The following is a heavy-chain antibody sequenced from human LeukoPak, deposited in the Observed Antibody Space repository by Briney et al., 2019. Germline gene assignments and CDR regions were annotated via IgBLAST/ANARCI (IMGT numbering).Heavy chain of an antibody. V-gene: IGHV3-49*03. CDR3: TRVMGPYDTARYFDY. Sequence: GGSLRLSCTASGFTFGDYAMSWFRQAPGKGLEWVGFIRSKAYGGTTEYAASVKGRFTISRDDSKSIAYLQMNSLKTEDTAVYYCTRVMGPYDTARYFDYWGQGTLVTVSS. D-gene: IGHD3-22*01. J-gene: IGHJ4*02. CDR2: IRSKAYGGTT. CDR1: GFTFGDYA.